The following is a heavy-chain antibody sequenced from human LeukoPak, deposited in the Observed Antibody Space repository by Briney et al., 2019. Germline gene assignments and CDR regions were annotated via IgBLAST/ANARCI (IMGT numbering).Heavy chain of an antibody. CDR3: ARQNYDFWSGYSNWFDP. J-gene: IGHJ5*02. D-gene: IGHD3-3*01. CDR1: GGSISSGSDY. V-gene: IGHV4-39*01. Sequence: SETLSLTCTVSGGSISSGSDYWGWVRQPPGKGLWWGGSIYYSGSTYYNPSLKSGVTISVDTSKKHCSLKLSSVTAAYPAVYYCARQNYDFWSGYSNWFDPWGQGPLVPVSS. CDR2: IYYSGST.